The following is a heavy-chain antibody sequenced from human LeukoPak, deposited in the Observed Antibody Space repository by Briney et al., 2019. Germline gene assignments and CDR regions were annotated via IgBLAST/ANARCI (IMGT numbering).Heavy chain of an antibody. J-gene: IGHJ3*02. D-gene: IGHD6-13*01. CDR1: GGSISSGSYY. Sequence: SQTLSLTCTVSGGSISSGSYYWSWIRQPAGKGLEWIGRIYTSGSTNYNPSLKSRVTISVDTSKNQFSLKLSSVTAADTAVYYCARVPAAGTRDFDIWGQGTMVTVSS. CDR3: ARVPAAGTRDFDI. V-gene: IGHV4-61*02. CDR2: IYTSGST.